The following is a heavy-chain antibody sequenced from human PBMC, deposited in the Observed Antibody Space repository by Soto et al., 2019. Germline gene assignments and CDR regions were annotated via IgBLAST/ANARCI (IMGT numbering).Heavy chain of an antibody. Sequence: PGGSLRLSCAASGFTFSSYGMHWVRQAPGKGLEWVAVISYDGSNKYYADSVKGRFTISRDNSKNTLCLQMNSLRAEDTAVYYCAKDRKTTVVTPGVYYYYGMDVWGQGTTVTVSS. J-gene: IGHJ6*02. D-gene: IGHD4-17*01. CDR2: ISYDGSNK. CDR3: AKDRKTTVVTPGVYYYYGMDV. CDR1: GFTFSSYG. V-gene: IGHV3-30*18.